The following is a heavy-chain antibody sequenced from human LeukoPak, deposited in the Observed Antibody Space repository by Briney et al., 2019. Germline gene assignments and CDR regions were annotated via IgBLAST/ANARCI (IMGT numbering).Heavy chain of an antibody. V-gene: IGHV3-23*01. CDR3: ARDIRNYYDSGAYGWFDP. Sequence: PGGSLRLSCAASGFTFSTYAMSWVRQAPGKGLEWVSGISGSGGSTFYADSVKGRFTISRDNSKNTVYLQMNSLRAEDTATYYCARDIRNYYDSGAYGWFDPWGQGTLVPVSS. CDR1: GFTFSTYA. J-gene: IGHJ5*02. D-gene: IGHD3-10*01. CDR2: ISGSGGST.